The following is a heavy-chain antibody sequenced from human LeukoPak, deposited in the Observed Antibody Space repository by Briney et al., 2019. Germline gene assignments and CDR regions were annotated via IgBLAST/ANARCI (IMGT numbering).Heavy chain of an antibody. V-gene: IGHV3-30-3*01. Sequence: GRSLRLSCAASGFTFSSYAMHWVRQAPGKGLEWVAVISYDGSNKYYADSVKGRFTISRDNSKNTLYLQMNSQRAEDTAVYYCARGLREWELLGVSNFDYWGQGTLVTVSS. J-gene: IGHJ4*02. CDR3: ARGLREWELLGVSNFDY. D-gene: IGHD1-26*01. CDR2: ISYDGSNK. CDR1: GFTFSSYA.